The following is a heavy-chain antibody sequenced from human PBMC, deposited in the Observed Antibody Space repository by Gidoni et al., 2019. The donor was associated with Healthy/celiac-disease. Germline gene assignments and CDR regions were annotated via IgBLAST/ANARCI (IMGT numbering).Heavy chain of an antibody. J-gene: IGHJ5*02. V-gene: IGHV3-21*01. CDR3: ARDPTADLGTGRKDWFDP. CDR1: GFTFSSYS. D-gene: IGHD5-18*01. Sequence: EVQLVESGGGLVKPGGSLRLSCAASGFTFSSYSMNWVRQAPGKGLEWVSSISSSSSYIYYADSVKGRFTISRDNAKNSLYLQMNSLRAEDTAVYYCARDPTADLGTGRKDWFDPWGQGTLVTVSS. CDR2: ISSSSSYI.